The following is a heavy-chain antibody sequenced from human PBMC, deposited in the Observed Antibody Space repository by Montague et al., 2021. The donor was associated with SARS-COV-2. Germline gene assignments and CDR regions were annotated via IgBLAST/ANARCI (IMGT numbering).Heavy chain of an antibody. J-gene: IGHJ3*01. D-gene: IGHD6-19*01. Sequence: SETLSLTCTVSGGSTASHYWNWIRQSPGKRPEWICYVYYNGDTKYNPSLQSRVTISTDTSENQFSLRLNSVTAADTAVYFCARGWALDPWGQGRLVTVSS. CDR1: GGSTASHY. V-gene: IGHV4-59*08. CDR2: VYYNGDT. CDR3: ARGWALDP.